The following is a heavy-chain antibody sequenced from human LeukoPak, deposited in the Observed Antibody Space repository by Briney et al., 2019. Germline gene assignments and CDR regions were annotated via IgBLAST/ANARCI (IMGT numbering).Heavy chain of an antibody. Sequence: GGSLRLSCAASGFTFSSYAMSWVRQAPGKGLEWVAVISYDGSNKYYADSVKGRFTISRDNDMDTLYLQMNSLRAEDAAVYYCARDASNYYDSIHFDNWGQGTLVTVSS. V-gene: IGHV3-30-3*01. D-gene: IGHD3-22*01. CDR2: ISYDGSNK. J-gene: IGHJ4*02. CDR3: ARDASNYYDSIHFDN. CDR1: GFTFSSYA.